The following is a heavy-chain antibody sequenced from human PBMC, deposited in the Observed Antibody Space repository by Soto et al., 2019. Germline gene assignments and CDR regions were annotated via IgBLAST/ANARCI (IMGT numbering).Heavy chain of an antibody. CDR3: ARSVGGYCSGGSCYGGDTLGAFDI. Sequence: ASVKVSCKASGYTFTSYGISWVRQAPGQGLEWMGWISAYNGNTNYAQKLQGRVTMTTDTSTSTAYMELRSLRSDDTAVYYCARSVGGYCSGGSCYGGDTLGAFDIWGQGTMVTVSS. D-gene: IGHD2-15*01. CDR2: ISAYNGNT. J-gene: IGHJ3*02. V-gene: IGHV1-18*01. CDR1: GYTFTSYG.